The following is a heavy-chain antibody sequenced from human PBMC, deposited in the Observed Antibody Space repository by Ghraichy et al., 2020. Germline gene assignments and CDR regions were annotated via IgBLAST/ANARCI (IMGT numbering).Heavy chain of an antibody. D-gene: IGHD2-15*01. Sequence: SETLSLTCAVYGGSFSGYYWSWIRQPPGKGLEWIGEINHSGSTNYNPSLKSRVTISVDTSKNQFSLKLSSVTAADTAVYYCARGAVVVVAAIPRPYNWFDPWGQGTLVTVSS. CDR3: ARGAVVVVAAIPRPYNWFDP. CDR2: INHSGST. J-gene: IGHJ5*02. CDR1: GGSFSGYY. V-gene: IGHV4-34*01.